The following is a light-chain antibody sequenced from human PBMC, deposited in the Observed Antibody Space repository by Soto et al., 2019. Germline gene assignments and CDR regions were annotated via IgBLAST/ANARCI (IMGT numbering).Light chain of an antibody. V-gene: IGKV3-15*01. CDR1: QSVSST. Sequence: EIVMTQSPATLSVSPGERATLSCRASQSVSSTLAWYQQKAGQAPRLLMYGASTRATGIPARFSGSGSGTEFTLTISSLQSEDFAVYYCQQYSFMWTFGQGTKVDIK. J-gene: IGKJ1*01. CDR3: QQYSFMWT. CDR2: GAS.